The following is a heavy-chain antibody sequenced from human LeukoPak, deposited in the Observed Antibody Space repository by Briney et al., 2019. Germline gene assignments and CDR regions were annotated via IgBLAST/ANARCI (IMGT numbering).Heavy chain of an antibody. Sequence: SETLSLTCAVYGGSFSGYYWSWIRQPPGKGLEWIGEINHSGSTNYNPSPKSRVTISVDTSKNQFSLKLSSVTAADTAVYYCARVPSITMISRVYYFDYWGQGTLVTVSS. J-gene: IGHJ4*02. D-gene: IGHD3-22*01. V-gene: IGHV4-34*01. CDR2: INHSGST. CDR3: ARVPSITMISRVYYFDY. CDR1: GGSFSGYY.